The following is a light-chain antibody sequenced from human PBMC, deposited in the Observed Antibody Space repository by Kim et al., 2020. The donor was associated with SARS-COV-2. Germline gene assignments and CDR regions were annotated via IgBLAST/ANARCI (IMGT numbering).Light chain of an antibody. V-gene: IGKV1-33*01. CDR1: QDITNS. J-gene: IGKJ4*01. Sequence: DIQMTQSPSSLSASVGDRLTITCQASQDITNSLNWYQQKSGKAPKLLIYDTSNLEAGVPSRFSGSGFGTDFTFTISSLQPEDIATYYCQQYDSLPLTFGGRTKLEIK. CDR3: QQYDSLPLT. CDR2: DTS.